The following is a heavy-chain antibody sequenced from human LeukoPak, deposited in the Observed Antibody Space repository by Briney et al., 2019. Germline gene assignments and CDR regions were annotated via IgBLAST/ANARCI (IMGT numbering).Heavy chain of an antibody. Sequence: SETLSLTCTVSGGSISSDYWTWIRQPPGKGLEWIGHLYTSGSTNYNPSLKSRVTVSVDTSKNQVSLKLSSVTAADTAVYYCARVPRGYSYGLNFDYWGQGTLVTVSS. J-gene: IGHJ4*02. CDR3: ARVPRGYSYGLNFDY. CDR2: LYTSGST. D-gene: IGHD5-18*01. V-gene: IGHV4-4*09. CDR1: GGSISSDY.